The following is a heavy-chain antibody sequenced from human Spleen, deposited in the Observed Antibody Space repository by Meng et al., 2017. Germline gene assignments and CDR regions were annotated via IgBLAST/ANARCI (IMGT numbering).Heavy chain of an antibody. CDR3: VRSSAWVRTGFDP. D-gene: IGHD6-19*01. J-gene: IGHJ5*02. CDR2: IGHSGFT. Sequence: QLQLQESGPGLVKPSETLSLTCIVSGGSISSSAYHWGWIRQSPGKGLEWIGSIGHSGFTYYTPSLKSRVAVSLDTSKSQFSLMLTSVTAADTAVYYCVRSSAWVRTGFDPWGQGTLVTVSS. V-gene: IGHV4-39*01. CDR1: GGSISSSAYH.